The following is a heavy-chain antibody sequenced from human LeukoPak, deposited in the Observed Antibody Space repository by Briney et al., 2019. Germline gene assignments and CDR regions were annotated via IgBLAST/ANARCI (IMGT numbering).Heavy chain of an antibody. J-gene: IGHJ4*02. CDR1: GYTFTSYY. D-gene: IGHD3-22*01. V-gene: IGHV1-46*01. CDR3: ARGRGVHDSHTYDYFDY. CDR2: INPAGGST. Sequence: ASVKVSYTASGYTFTSYYIHWVRQAPGQGLEWMGIINPAGGSTTYAQKFQGSRLTSTRDTSTSTVYMELSSLRSEDTAVYYCARGRGVHDSHTYDYFDYWGQGSLVTVSS.